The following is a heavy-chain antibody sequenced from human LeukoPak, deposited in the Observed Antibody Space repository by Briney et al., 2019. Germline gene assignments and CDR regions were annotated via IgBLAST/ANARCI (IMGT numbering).Heavy chain of an antibody. J-gene: IGHJ4*02. D-gene: IGHD3-3*01. CDR2: ISSNGGST. Sequence: PGGSLRLSCAAPGFTFSSYAMHWLRQAPGKGLEYVSAISSNGGSTYYANSVKDRFTISRDNSKNTLYLQVGSLRAGDIAVYSCARGDFLSGYYDYWGQGTLVTVSS. V-gene: IGHV3-64*01. CDR1: GFTFSSYA. CDR3: ARGDFLSGYYDY.